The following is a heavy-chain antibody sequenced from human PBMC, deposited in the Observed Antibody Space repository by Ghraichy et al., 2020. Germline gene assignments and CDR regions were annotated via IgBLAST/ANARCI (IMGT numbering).Heavy chain of an antibody. CDR2: ISSSSTTI. J-gene: IGHJ4*02. V-gene: IGHV3-48*01. D-gene: IGHD6-13*01. CDR1: SFTFSSYT. Sequence: GGSLRLSCAASSFTFSSYTMNWVRQAPGKGLEWVSSISSSSTTIAYADSVKGRFTISRDNAKNSVYLQMNNLRAEDTAVYYCARCIASAGRSFDYWGQGTLVTVSS. CDR3: ARCIASAGRSFDY.